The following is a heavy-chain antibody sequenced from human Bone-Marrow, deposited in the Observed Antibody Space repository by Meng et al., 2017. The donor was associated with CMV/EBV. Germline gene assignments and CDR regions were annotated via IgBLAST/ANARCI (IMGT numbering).Heavy chain of an antibody. CDR2: IYHSGST. J-gene: IGHJ5*02. V-gene: IGHV4-4*02. Sequence: SETLSLTCAVSGGSISSSNWWSWVRQPPGKGLEWIGEIYHSGSTNYNPSLKSRVTISVDKSKNQFSLKLSSVTAADTAVYYCASRLGYCSSTSCPWGQGTLVTVYS. D-gene: IGHD2-2*01. CDR3: ASRLGYCSSTSCP. CDR1: GGSISSSNW.